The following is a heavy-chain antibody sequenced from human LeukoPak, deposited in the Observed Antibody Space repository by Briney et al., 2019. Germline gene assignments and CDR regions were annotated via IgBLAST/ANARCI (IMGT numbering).Heavy chain of an antibody. CDR2: IKQDGSEK. D-gene: IGHD2-21*01. CDR1: GFTFSSYW. CDR3: ARVPGDCGGDCYSYYYYYMDV. V-gene: IGHV3-7*01. J-gene: IGHJ6*03. Sequence: PGGSLRLSCAASGFTFSSYWMSWVRQAPGKGLEWVANIKQDGSEKYYVDSVKGRFTIFIDNAKNSLYLQMNSLRGEDTAVYYCARVPGDCGGDCYSYYYYYMDVWGKGTTVTVSS.